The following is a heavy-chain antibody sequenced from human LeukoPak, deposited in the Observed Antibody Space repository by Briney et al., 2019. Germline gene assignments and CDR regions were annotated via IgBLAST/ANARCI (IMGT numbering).Heavy chain of an antibody. J-gene: IGHJ4*02. D-gene: IGHD6-6*01. Sequence: PSETLSLTCTVSGGSISSYYWSWIRQPPGKGLEWIGYISDSGSTKYNPSLKSRVTISLDTSKNQFSLRLTSVTVADTAVYYCARQGVAGRPFDSWGQGTLVTVSS. CDR3: ARQGVAGRPFDS. V-gene: IGHV4-59*08. CDR2: ISDSGST. CDR1: GGSISSYY.